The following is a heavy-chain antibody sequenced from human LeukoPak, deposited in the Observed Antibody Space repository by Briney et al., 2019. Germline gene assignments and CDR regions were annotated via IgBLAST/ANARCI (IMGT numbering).Heavy chain of an antibody. CDR2: IRSKAYGGTT. D-gene: IGHD3-22*01. V-gene: IGHV3-49*03. Sequence: GGSLRLSCAASGFTFSSYAMSWFRQAPGKGLEWVGFIRSKAYGGTTEYAASVKGRFTISRDDSKSIAYLQMNSLKTEDTAVYYCTSARNPYYYDSSQEPPDAFDIWGQGTMVTVSS. CDR1: GFTFSSYA. J-gene: IGHJ3*02. CDR3: TSARNPYYYDSSQEPPDAFDI.